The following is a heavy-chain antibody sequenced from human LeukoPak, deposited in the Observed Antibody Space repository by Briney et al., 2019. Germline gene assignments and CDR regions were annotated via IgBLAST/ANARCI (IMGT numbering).Heavy chain of an antibody. CDR1: GGTFSSYA. J-gene: IGHJ5*02. V-gene: IGHV1-69*05. CDR3: ASGPGGSNEIFDP. CDR2: IIPIFGTA. D-gene: IGHD3-16*01. Sequence: SVKVSCKASGGTFSSYAISWVRQAPGQGLEWMGRIIPIFGTANYAQKFQARVTITTDESTSTAYRELSSLRSEDTAVYYCASGPGGSNEIFDPWGQGTLVTVSS.